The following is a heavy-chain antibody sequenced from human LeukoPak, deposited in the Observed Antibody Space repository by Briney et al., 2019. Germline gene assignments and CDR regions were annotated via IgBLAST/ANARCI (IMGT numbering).Heavy chain of an antibody. V-gene: IGHV4-59*01. Sequence: SETLSLTCTVSGGSISSDYWSWIRQPPGKGLEWIGYIYYSGSTNYNPSLKSRVTISVDTSKNQFSLKLSSVTAADTAVYYCARQPARYGMRVFYYFDYWGQGTLVTVSS. CDR3: ARQPARYGMRVFYYFDY. J-gene: IGHJ4*02. CDR2: IYYSGST. CDR1: GGSISSDY. D-gene: IGHD2-15*01.